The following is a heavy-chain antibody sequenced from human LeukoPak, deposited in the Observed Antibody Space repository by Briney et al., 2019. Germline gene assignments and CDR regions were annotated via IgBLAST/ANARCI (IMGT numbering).Heavy chain of an antibody. CDR3: ARDPSYYGSGYYFDY. CDR2: INPNSGGT. CDR1: GYTFTGYY. Sequence: TSVKVSRKASGYTFTGYYMHWVRQAPGQGLEWMGWINPNSGGTNYAQNFQGRVTMTRDTSISTAYMELSRLRSDDTAVYYCARDPSYYGSGYYFDYWGQGTLVTISS. J-gene: IGHJ4*02. D-gene: IGHD3-10*01. V-gene: IGHV1-2*02.